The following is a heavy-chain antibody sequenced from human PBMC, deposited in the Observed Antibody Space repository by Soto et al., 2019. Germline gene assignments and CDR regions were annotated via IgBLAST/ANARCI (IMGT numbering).Heavy chain of an antibody. D-gene: IGHD3-3*01. Sequence: SETLSLTCAVSGGSISSSNWWRWVRQPPGKGLEGIGEIYHSGSTNYNPSLKSRVTISVDKSKNQFSLKLSSVTAADTAVYYCARVGYYDFWSGYYIRGVNYYYYGMDVWGQGTTVT. J-gene: IGHJ6*02. CDR3: ARVGYYDFWSGYYIRGVNYYYYGMDV. CDR2: IYHSGST. CDR1: GGSISSSNW. V-gene: IGHV4-4*02.